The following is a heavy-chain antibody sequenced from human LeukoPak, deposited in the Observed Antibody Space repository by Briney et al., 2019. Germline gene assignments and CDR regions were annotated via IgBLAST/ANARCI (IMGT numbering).Heavy chain of an antibody. D-gene: IGHD3-9*01. Sequence: SGPTLVKPTQTLTLTCTFSDFSLSTPGMGVGWIRQPPGKALEWLAFIYYNDDKRCSPSLRSRLTITRDTSKNQVVLAMTNMDPVDTATYYCAHLVVTIDWRSYFDYWGQGALVTVSS. J-gene: IGHJ4*02. CDR1: DFSLSTPGMG. CDR2: IYYNDDK. V-gene: IGHV2-5*01. CDR3: AHLVVTIDWRSYFDY.